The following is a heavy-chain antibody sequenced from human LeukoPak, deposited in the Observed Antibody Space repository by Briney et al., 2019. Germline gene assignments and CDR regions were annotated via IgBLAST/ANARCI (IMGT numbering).Heavy chain of an antibody. Sequence: GGSLRLSCAASGFTFSSYAMHWVRQAPGKGLEWVAVISYDGSNKYYADSVKGRFTISRDNSKNTLYLQMNSLRAEDTAVYYCARNTMVRVYYYFDYWGQGTLVTVSS. CDR2: ISYDGSNK. J-gene: IGHJ4*02. CDR1: GFTFSSYA. D-gene: IGHD3-10*01. CDR3: ARNTMVRVYYYFDY. V-gene: IGHV3-30*04.